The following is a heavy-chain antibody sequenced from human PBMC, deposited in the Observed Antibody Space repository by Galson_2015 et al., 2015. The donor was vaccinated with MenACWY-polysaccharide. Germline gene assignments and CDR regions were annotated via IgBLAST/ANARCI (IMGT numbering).Heavy chain of an antibody. CDR3: AKDLYSSSWYSTGVYYYYGMDV. Sequence: SLRLSCAASGFTFSSYAMSWVRQAPGKGLEWVSAISGSGGSTYYADSVKGRFTISRDNSKNTLYLQMNSLRAEDTAVYYCAKDLYSSSWYSTGVYYYYGMDVWGQGTTVTVSS. D-gene: IGHD6-13*01. V-gene: IGHV3-23*01. CDR1: GFTFSSYA. CDR2: ISGSGGST. J-gene: IGHJ6*02.